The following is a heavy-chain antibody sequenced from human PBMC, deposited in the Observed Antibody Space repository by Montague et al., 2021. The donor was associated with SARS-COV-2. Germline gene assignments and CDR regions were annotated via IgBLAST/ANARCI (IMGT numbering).Heavy chain of an antibody. J-gene: IGHJ4*02. Sequence: SLRLSCAASGFTFDGYAMHWVRQAPGKGLEWVPGISWNSGSTGYADSVKGRFTISRDNSKNTLYLQMNSLRAEDTAVYYCAKEVGESHSFDYWGQGTLVTVSS. CDR1: GFTFDGYA. CDR2: ISWNSGST. D-gene: IGHD2-15*01. V-gene: IGHV3-9*01. CDR3: AKEVGESHSFDY.